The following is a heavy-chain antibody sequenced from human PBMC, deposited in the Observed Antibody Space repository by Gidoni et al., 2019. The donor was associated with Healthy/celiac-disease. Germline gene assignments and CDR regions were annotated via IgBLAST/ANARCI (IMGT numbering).Heavy chain of an antibody. CDR1: GFTFSSYW. V-gene: IGHV3-74*01. Sequence: EVQLVESGGGLVQPGGSLRLSCAASGFTFSSYWMHWVRQAPGKGLVWVSRINSDGSSTSYADSVKGRFTISRDNAKNTLYLQMNSLRAEDTAVYYCARVSRGLMTTVTTSRFYNWFDPWGQGTLVTVSS. J-gene: IGHJ5*02. CDR2: INSDGSST. CDR3: ARVSRGLMTTVTTSRFYNWFDP. D-gene: IGHD4-17*01.